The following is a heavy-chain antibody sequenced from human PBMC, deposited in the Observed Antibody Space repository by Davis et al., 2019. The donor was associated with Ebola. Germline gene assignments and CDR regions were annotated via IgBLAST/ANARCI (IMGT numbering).Heavy chain of an antibody. J-gene: IGHJ5*02. D-gene: IGHD3/OR15-3a*01. CDR3: ARTIGLNWFDP. V-gene: IGHV4-34*01. CDR1: GGSFSGYY. Sequence: SETLSLTCAVYGGSFSGYYWSWIRQPPGKGLEWIGEINHSGSTNHNPSLKSRVTISVDTSKNQFSLKLSSVTAADTAVYYCARTIGLNWFDPWGQGTLVTVSS. CDR2: INHSGST.